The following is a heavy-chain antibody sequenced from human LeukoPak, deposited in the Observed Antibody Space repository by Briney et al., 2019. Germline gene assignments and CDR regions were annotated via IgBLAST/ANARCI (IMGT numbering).Heavy chain of an antibody. V-gene: IGHV4-34*01. J-gene: IGHJ4*02. Sequence: PSETLSLTCTVSGGSISSYYWSWIRQPPGKGLEWIREINHSGSTNYNPSLKSRVTISVDTSKNQFSLKLSSVTAADTAVYYCARVSSDFWSGYYTRLTQYYFDYWGQGTLVTVSS. CDR3: ARVSSDFWSGYYTRLTQYYFDY. CDR1: GGSISSYY. CDR2: INHSGST. D-gene: IGHD3-3*01.